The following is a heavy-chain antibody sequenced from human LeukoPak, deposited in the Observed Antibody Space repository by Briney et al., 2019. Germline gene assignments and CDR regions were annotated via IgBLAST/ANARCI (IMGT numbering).Heavy chain of an antibody. CDR2: IRYDGSNK. J-gene: IGHJ4*02. CDR1: GXTFSSYG. Sequence: GXTFSSYGMHWVRQAPGKGLEWVAFIRYDGSNKYYADSVKGRFTISRDNSKNTLYLQMNSLRAEDTAVYYCANAEDHLSPTDYWGQGTLVTVSS. D-gene: IGHD1-14*01. V-gene: IGHV3-30*02. CDR3: ANAEDHLSPTDY.